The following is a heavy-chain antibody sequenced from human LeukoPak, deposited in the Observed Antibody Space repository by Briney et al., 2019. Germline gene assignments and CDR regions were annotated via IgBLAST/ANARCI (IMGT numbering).Heavy chain of an antibody. CDR3: ARDREYYYDSSGYYYHDY. V-gene: IGHV1-69*05. CDR1: GGTFSSYA. J-gene: IGHJ4*02. Sequence: SVKVSCKASGGTFSSYAISWVRRAPGQGLEWMGRIIPIFGTANYAQKFQGRVTITTDESTSTAYMELSSLRSEDTAVYYCARDREYYYDSSGYYYHDYWGQGTLVTVSS. CDR2: IIPIFGTA. D-gene: IGHD3-22*01.